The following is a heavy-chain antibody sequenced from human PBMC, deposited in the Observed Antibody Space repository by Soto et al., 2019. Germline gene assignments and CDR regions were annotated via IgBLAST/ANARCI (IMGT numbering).Heavy chain of an antibody. D-gene: IGHD2-21*02. Sequence: QVQLVQSGAEEKKPGASVKVSCKASGYTFTSYAMPWVRQAPGQRLEWMGWINAGNGNTKYSQKFQGRVIITRDTSASTAYRELSSLRSEDTAVYYCARSIVVVTALDYWGRGTLVTVSS. J-gene: IGHJ4*02. CDR1: GYTFTSYA. CDR2: INAGNGNT. CDR3: ARSIVVVTALDY. V-gene: IGHV1-3*05.